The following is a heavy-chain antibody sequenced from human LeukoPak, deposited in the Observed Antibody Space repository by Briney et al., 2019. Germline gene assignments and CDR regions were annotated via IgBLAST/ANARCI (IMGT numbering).Heavy chain of an antibody. CDR2: ISGSGGST. D-gene: IGHD3-3*01. Sequence: GGSLRLSCAPSGFTFSSYAMSWVRQAPGKGLDWVSSISGSGGSTHYADSVKGRFTISRDNSKNTLYLQMDSLRAEDTAVYYCARTDRTGALGRFRVRTDAFDIWGQGTMVTVSS. J-gene: IGHJ3*02. CDR1: GFTFSSYA. CDR3: ARTDRTGALGRFRVRTDAFDI. V-gene: IGHV3-23*01.